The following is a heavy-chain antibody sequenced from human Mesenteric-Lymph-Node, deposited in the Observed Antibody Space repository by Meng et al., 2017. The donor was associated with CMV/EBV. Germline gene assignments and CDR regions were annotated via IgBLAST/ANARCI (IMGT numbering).Heavy chain of an antibody. CDR3: AKDIRTISAFDI. CDR1: GFTFSNYG. V-gene: IGHV3-23*01. Sequence: GESLKISCAASGFTFSNYGMSWVRQAPGKGLEWVSGIASGGSTYYADSVKGRFTISRDNSKNTLYLQMNSLRAEDTAVYYRAKDIRTISAFDIWGQGTMVTVSS. CDR2: IASGGST. J-gene: IGHJ3*02. D-gene: IGHD1/OR15-1a*01.